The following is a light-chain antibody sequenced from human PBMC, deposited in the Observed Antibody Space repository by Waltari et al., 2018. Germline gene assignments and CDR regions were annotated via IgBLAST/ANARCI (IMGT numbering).Light chain of an antibody. V-gene: IGKV1-39*01. CDR1: QSISSY. CDR3: QQSYSTPRT. Sequence: DIQMTQSPSSLSASVGDRVTITCRASQSISSYLNWYQQKPGKAPKLLIYAASSLQSGVPSRFSGSESGTDFTLTISSLQPEDFATYYYQQSYSTPRTFGPGTKVDIK. CDR2: AAS. J-gene: IGKJ3*01.